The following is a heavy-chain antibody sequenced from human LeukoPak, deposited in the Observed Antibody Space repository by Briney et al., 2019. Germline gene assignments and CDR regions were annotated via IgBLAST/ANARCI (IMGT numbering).Heavy chain of an antibody. Sequence: SETLSLTCSLSGGSISSYYWSWIRQPPGKGLQWIGYIYYSGSTNYNPSLKSRVTISVDTSKNQFSLKLISVTAADTAVYYCASLDFWLQEYYFDYWGQGTLVTVSS. J-gene: IGHJ4*02. V-gene: IGHV4-59*01. CDR2: IYYSGST. D-gene: IGHD3-3*01. CDR3: ASLDFWLQEYYFDY. CDR1: GGSISSYY.